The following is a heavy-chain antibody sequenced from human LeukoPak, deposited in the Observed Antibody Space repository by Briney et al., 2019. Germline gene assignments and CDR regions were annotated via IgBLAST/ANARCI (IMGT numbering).Heavy chain of an antibody. CDR1: GYTFTSYD. CDR3: ARAGSGWYYFDY. J-gene: IGHJ4*02. D-gene: IGHD6-19*01. V-gene: IGHV1-8*01. CDR2: MNPNSGNT. Sequence: ASVKVSCKASGYTFTSYDINWVRQATGQGLGWMGWMNPNSGNTGYAQKFQGGVTMTRNTSISTAYMELSSLRSEDTAVYYCARAGSGWYYFDYWGQGTLVTVSS.